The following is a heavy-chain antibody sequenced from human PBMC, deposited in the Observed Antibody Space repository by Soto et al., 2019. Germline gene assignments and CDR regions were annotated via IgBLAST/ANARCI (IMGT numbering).Heavy chain of an antibody. J-gene: IGHJ4*02. D-gene: IGHD1-7*01. CDR2: IWGGGSNK. V-gene: IGHV3-33*06. CDR3: AKEKLRLPTIDY. CDR1: GFPFSSYG. Sequence: PGGSLRLSCAASGFPFSSYGMHWVRQAPGKGLEWVAVIWGGGSNKYYADSVKGRFTISRDNSKNTLYLQMNSLRAEDTAVYYCAKEKLRLPTIDYWGQGTLVTVSS.